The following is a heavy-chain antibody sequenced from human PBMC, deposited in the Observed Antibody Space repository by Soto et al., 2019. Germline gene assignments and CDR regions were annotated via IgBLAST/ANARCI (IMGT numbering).Heavy chain of an antibody. J-gene: IGHJ4*02. CDR3: TGRLYPDYGGNSAVDY. D-gene: IGHD4-17*01. CDR2: IRSKAYGGTT. V-gene: IGHV3-49*04. Sequence: EVQLVESGGGLVQPGRSLRLSCTASGFTFGDYAMSWVRQAPGKGLEWVGFIRSKAYGGTTEYAASVKGRFTISRDDSKSIAYLQMNSLKTEDTAVYYCTGRLYPDYGGNSAVDYWGQGTLVTVSS. CDR1: GFTFGDYA.